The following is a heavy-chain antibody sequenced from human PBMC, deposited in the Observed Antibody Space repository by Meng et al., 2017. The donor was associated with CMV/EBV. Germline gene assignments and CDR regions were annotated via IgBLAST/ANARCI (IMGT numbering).Heavy chain of an antibody. CDR1: GFTFSYYY. CDR3: ARESITIFGVVMTGMDV. V-gene: IGHV3-11*01. J-gene: IGHJ6*02. Sequence: LKISCAASGFTFSYYYMSWSRQAPGKGLEWVSYISSSGSTIYYADSVKGRFTISRDNAKNSLYLQMNSLRAEDTAVYYCARESITIFGVVMTGMDVWGQGTTVTVSS. CDR2: ISSSGSTI. D-gene: IGHD3-3*01.